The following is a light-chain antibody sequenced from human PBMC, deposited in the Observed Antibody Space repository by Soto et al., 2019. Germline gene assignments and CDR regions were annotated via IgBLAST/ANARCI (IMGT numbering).Light chain of an antibody. Sequence: DIQMTQSPSSLPASLGDRISITCRASQSIGTYLSWYQQKPGKAPKLLIYGASNLQSGVPSRFSGSGSETGFTLTISSLQPEDFATYYCQQSYSAPRTFGQGTKVDI. CDR1: QSIGTY. CDR2: GAS. CDR3: QQSYSAPRT. J-gene: IGKJ2*01. V-gene: IGKV1-39*01.